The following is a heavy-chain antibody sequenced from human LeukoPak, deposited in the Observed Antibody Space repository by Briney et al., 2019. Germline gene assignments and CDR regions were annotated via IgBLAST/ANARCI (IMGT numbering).Heavy chain of an antibody. CDR2: MNPNSGNT. CDR3: ARVSPLLYSSSWYYMDV. Sequence: VASVKVFCKASGYTFTSYDINWVRQATGQGLEWMGWMNPNSGNTGYAQKFQGRVTMTRNTSISTAYMELSSLRSEDTAVYYCARVSPLLYSSSWYYMDVWGKGTTVTVSS. CDR1: GYTFTSYD. V-gene: IGHV1-8*01. J-gene: IGHJ6*03. D-gene: IGHD6-13*01.